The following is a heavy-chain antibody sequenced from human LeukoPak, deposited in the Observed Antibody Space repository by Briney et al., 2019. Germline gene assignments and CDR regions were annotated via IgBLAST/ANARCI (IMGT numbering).Heavy chain of an antibody. V-gene: IGHV3-30-3*01. D-gene: IGHD3-16*01. CDR3: VSFGIDY. CDR2: ISYDGSNK. CDR1: GFTFSSYA. Sequence: PGGSLRLSCAAPGFTFSSYAMHWVRQAPGKGLEWVAVISYDGSNKYYADSVKGRFTISRDNSKNTLYLQMNSLRAEDTAVYYCVSFGIDYWGQGTLVTVSS. J-gene: IGHJ4*02.